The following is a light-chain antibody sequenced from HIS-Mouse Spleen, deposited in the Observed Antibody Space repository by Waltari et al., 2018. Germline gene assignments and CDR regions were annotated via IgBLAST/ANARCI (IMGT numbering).Light chain of an antibody. CDR2: EVS. CDR3: SSYTSSSTYV. V-gene: IGLV2-14*02. CDR1: SRYVGSYNL. J-gene: IGLJ1*01. Sequence: QSALTQPASVSGSPGQSITLSCTGTSRYVGSYNLVSWYQQHPGKAPKLMIYEVSNRPSGVSNRFSGSKSGNTASLTISGLQAEDEADYYCSSYTSSSTYVFGTGTKVTVL.